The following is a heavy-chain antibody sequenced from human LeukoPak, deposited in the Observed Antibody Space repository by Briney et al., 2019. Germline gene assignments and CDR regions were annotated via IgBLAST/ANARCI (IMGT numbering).Heavy chain of an antibody. CDR2: INPNSGGT. D-gene: IGHD3-9*01. CDR3: ARGRYFDWLACGMDV. CDR1: GYTFTGYY. J-gene: IGHJ6*04. Sequence: GASVKVSCKASGYTFTGYYMHWVRQAPGQGLEWMGWINPNSGGTNYAQKFQGWVTMTRDTSISTAYMELSRLRSDDTAVYYCARGRYFDWLACGMDVWGKGTTVTVSS. V-gene: IGHV1-2*04.